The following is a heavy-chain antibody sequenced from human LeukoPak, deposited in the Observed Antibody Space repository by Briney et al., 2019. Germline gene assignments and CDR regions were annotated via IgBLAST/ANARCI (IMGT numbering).Heavy chain of an antibody. J-gene: IGHJ5*02. D-gene: IGHD6-13*01. CDR2: IYTSGST. CDR1: GGSISSGSYY. CDR3: ARGSSWAWFDP. Sequence: PSQTLSLTCTVSGGSISSGSYYWRWIRQPAGKGLEWIGRIYTSGSTNYNPSLKSRVTISVDTSKNQFSLKLSSVTAADTAVYYCARGSSWAWFDPWGQGTLVTVSS. V-gene: IGHV4-61*02.